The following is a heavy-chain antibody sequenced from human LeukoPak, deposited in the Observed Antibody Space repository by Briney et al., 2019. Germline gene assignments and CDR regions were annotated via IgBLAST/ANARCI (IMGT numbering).Heavy chain of an antibody. CDR1: GGSFSGYY. CDR3: ARGDYVRGGDS. Sequence: PSETLSLTCAVYGGSFSGYYWSWIRQPPGKGLEWIGEINHSGSTSYNPSLKSRVTISVDTAKNQVSLKLRSVTTADTAVYYCARGDYVRGGDSWGQGTLVTVSS. V-gene: IGHV4-34*01. CDR2: INHSGST. J-gene: IGHJ4*02. D-gene: IGHD4-17*01.